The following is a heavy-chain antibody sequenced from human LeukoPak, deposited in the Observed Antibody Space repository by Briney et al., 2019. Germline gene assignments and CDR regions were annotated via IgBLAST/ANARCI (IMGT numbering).Heavy chain of an antibody. J-gene: IGHJ6*02. CDR3: ATRSYYDTSGVYGMDV. V-gene: IGHV4-39*01. CDR1: GVSISSNNNY. Sequence: SETLSLTCSVSGVSISSNNNYWGWIPQPPGQKLEWIGSIYYSGGTYYNPSLKSRVTISVDTSKNQFSLKLNSVTAADTAVYYCATRSYYDTSGVYGMDVWGQGATVTVSS. CDR2: IYYSGGT. D-gene: IGHD3-22*01.